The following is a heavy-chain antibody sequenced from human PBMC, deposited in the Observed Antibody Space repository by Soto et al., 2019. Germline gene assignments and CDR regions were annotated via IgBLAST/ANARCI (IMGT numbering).Heavy chain of an antibody. V-gene: IGHV1-2*02. CDR2: INPNSGGT. D-gene: IGHD5-12*01. J-gene: IGHJ4*02. CDR1: GYTFTGYY. Sequence: AAVKVSCKASGYTFTGYYMHWVRQAPGQGXEWMGWINPNSGGTNYAQKFQGRVTMTRDTSISTAYMELSRLRSDDTAVYYCARGQGRRWLQLRSGYFDYWGQGTLVTVSS. CDR3: ARGQGRRWLQLRSGYFDY.